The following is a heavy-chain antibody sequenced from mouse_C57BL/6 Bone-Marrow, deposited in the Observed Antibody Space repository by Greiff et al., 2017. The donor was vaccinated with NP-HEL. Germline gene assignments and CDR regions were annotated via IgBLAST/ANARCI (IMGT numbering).Heavy chain of an antibody. CDR1: GFNIKDYY. J-gene: IGHJ2*01. D-gene: IGHD2-3*01. CDR3: ARRRLLQYYFDY. V-gene: IGHV14-2*01. CDR2: IDPEDGET. Sequence: VQLQQSGAELVKPGASVKLSCTASGFNIKDYYMHWVKQRPEQGLEWIGRIDPEDGETKYAPKFQGKATITADTSSNTAYLQLSSLTSEDTAVYYCARRRLLQYYFDYWGQGTTLTVSS.